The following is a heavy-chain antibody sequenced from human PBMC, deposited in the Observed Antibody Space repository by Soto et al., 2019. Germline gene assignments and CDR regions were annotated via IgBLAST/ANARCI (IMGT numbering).Heavy chain of an antibody. CDR3: ARGRGKYGILTGYLYYYYYGMDV. V-gene: IGHV4-34*01. CDR2: INHSGST. Sequence: ESLCPSCSVYGATFSGYYWSWIRPHPGRGLEWIGEINHSGSTNYNPSLKSRVTISVDTSKNQFSLKLSSVTAADTAVYYCARGRGKYGILTGYLYYYYYGMDVWGQGTKVTVSS. CDR1: GATFSGYY. J-gene: IGHJ6*02. D-gene: IGHD3-9*01.